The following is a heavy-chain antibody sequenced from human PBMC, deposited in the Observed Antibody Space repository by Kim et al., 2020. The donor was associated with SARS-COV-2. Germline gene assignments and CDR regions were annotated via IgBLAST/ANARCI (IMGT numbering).Heavy chain of an antibody. CDR3: ARERRQGFKMATTRVVFDY. Sequence: SETLSLTCAVYGGSFSGYYWSWIRQPPGKGLEWIGEINHSGSTNYNPSLKSRVTISVDTSKNQFSLKLSSVTAADTAVYYCARERRQGFKMATTRVVFDYWGQGTLVTVSS. V-gene: IGHV4-34*01. CDR1: GGSFSGYY. D-gene: IGHD5-12*01. CDR2: INHSGST. J-gene: IGHJ4*02.